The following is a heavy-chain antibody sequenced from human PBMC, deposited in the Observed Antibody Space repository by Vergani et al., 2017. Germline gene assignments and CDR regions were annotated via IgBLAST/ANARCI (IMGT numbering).Heavy chain of an antibody. V-gene: IGHV1-46*01. CDR2: INPSGGST. Sequence: QVQLVQSGAEVKKPGASVKCSCQASGYTITSYYMHWVRQATGQGLAWMGIINPSGGSTSYAQKFQGRVTMTRDTSTSTVYMALSSLRSEDTAVYYCASRGQWLERGYFDYWGQGTLVTVSS. CDR3: ASRGQWLERGYFDY. J-gene: IGHJ4*02. CDR1: GYTITSYY. D-gene: IGHD6-19*01.